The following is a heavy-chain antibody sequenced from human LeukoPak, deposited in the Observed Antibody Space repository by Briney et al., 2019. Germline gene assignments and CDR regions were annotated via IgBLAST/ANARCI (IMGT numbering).Heavy chain of an antibody. J-gene: IGHJ4*02. CDR3: ASTGYSSSWGDY. CDR2: IYYSGST. D-gene: IGHD6-13*01. V-gene: IGHV4-59*12. Sequence: ASETLSLTCTVSGGSISSYYWSWIRQPPGKGLEWIGYIYYSGSTNYNPSLKSRVTISVDTSKNQFSLKLSSVTAADTAVYYCASTGYSSSWGDYWGQGTLVTVSS. CDR1: GGSISSYY.